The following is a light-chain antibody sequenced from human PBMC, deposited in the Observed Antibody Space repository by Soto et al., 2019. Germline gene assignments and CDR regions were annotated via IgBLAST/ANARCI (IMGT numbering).Light chain of an antibody. J-gene: IGKJ1*01. CDR1: QSVTSNY. CDR2: GAS. CDR3: QQYGSSPRT. V-gene: IGKV3-20*01. Sequence: EIVLTQSPGTLSLSPGKRVTLSCRASQSVTSNYLAWYQQKPGQAPRLLIYGASSRATGIPDRFSGSGSGTDFALTISRLEPEDFAVYYCQQYGSSPRTFGQGTKVEI.